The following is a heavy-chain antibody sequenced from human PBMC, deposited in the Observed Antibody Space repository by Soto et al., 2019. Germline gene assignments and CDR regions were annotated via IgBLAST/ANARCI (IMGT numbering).Heavy chain of an antibody. CDR1: GYTFTSYG. V-gene: IGHV1-18*01. CDR2: ISAYNGNT. CDR3: AIFLPGIAVAGTKDNWFDP. Sequence: PSVKVSCKASGYTFTSYGISWVRQAPGQGLEWMGWISAYNGNTNYAQKLQGRVTMTTDTSTSTAYMELRSLRSDDTAVYYCAIFLPGIAVAGTKDNWFDPWGQGTLVTVSS. J-gene: IGHJ5*02. D-gene: IGHD6-19*01.